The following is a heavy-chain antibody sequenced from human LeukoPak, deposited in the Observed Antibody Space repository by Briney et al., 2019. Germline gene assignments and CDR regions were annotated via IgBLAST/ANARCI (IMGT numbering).Heavy chain of an antibody. Sequence: ASVKVSCRASGYTFTSFGISWVRQAPGQGLEWLGWIGSYNGDTNYAQKLQDRVTMTTDTSASTAYMELRSLISDDTAVYYCARAAGIEAAGNSRNPPRIRYGLDVWGQGTTVTVSS. CDR3: ARAAGIEAAGNSRNPPRIRYGLDV. J-gene: IGHJ6*02. CDR2: IGSYNGDT. D-gene: IGHD6-13*01. V-gene: IGHV1-18*01. CDR1: GYTFTSFG.